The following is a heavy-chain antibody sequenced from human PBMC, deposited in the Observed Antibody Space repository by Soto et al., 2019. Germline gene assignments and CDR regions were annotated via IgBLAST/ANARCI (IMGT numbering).Heavy chain of an antibody. V-gene: IGHV4-34*01. Sequence: SETLSLTCAVCGGSFSGCYWSWIRQPPGKGLEWIGEINHSGSTNYNPSLKSRVTISVDTSKNQFSLKLSSVTAADTAVYYCARGRIGLGYCSGGSCYSLDYWGQGTLVTVSS. CDR3: ARGRIGLGYCSGGSCYSLDY. D-gene: IGHD2-15*01. J-gene: IGHJ4*02. CDR2: INHSGST. CDR1: GGSFSGCY.